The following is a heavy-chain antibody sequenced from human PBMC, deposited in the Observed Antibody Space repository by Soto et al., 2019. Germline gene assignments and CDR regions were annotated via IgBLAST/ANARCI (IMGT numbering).Heavy chain of an antibody. Sequence: EVQLVESGGGFVPPGGSLRLSCAASGFAFSTYFMTWVRQAPGKGLEWVAILRQDGNDIHYLDSVKGRFTISRDNAKNSQYLQMNSLRVEDTAVYYCVRGRGWIFDYWGQGILVTVSS. CDR1: GFAFSTYF. CDR2: LRQDGNDI. CDR3: VRGRGWIFDY. D-gene: IGHD6-19*01. V-gene: IGHV3-7*04. J-gene: IGHJ4*02.